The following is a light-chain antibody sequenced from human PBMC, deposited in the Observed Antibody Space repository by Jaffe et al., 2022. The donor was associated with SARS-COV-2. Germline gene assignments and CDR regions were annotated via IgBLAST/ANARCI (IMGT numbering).Light chain of an antibody. CDR1: RAFSSY. CDR3: QQVESFPWT. V-gene: IGKV1-12*01. J-gene: IGKJ1*01. CDR2: EAS. Sequence: IQMTQSPSSVSASVGDTVTITCRASRAFSSYLAWYQQKPGKAPNLLIYEASTLQSGVPARFSGSESGTEFTLTISSLQPEDSATYYCQQVESFPWTFGQGTKVEIK.